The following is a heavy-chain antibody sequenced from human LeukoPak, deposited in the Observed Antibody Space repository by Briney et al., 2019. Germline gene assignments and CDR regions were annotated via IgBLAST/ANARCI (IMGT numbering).Heavy chain of an antibody. V-gene: IGHV3-23*01. CDR3: AKNFYYDSSGYYYQDAFDI. D-gene: IGHD3-22*01. CDR1: GFTFSSYA. CDR2: ISGSGGST. Sequence: SGGSLRLSCAASGFTFSSYAMSWVRQAPGKGLEWVSAISGSGGSTYYADSVKGRFTISRDNSKNTLYLQMNILRAEDTAVYYCAKNFYYDSSGYYYQDAFDIWGQGTMVTVSS. J-gene: IGHJ3*02.